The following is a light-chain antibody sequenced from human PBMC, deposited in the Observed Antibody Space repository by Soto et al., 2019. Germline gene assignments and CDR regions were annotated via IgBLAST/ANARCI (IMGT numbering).Light chain of an antibody. J-gene: IGKJ1*01. CDR2: DAS. Sequence: DIQMTQSPSTVSASVGERVTITCRASQNINSWLAWYQQKPGSAPKVLIYDASSLESGVPSRFSGSRSETEFTLTISSLQPEDFATYYCQQSYSTPRTFGQGTKVEIK. V-gene: IGKV1-5*01. CDR1: QNINSW. CDR3: QQSYSTPRT.